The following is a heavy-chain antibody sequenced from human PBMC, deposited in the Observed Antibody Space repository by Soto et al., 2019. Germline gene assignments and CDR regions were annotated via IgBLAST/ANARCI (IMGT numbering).Heavy chain of an antibody. Sequence: EVQLVESGGALVQPGGSLRVSCAASGFSVSNNYMSWVRQAPGKGLEWVAFIYSGGDTFYADSVKGRFSISRDKSRNTLYLQMNSLRVEDTAVYYCAVRRKWGQGTLVTVSS. CDR2: IYSGGDT. V-gene: IGHV3-66*01. CDR1: GFSVSNNY. CDR3: AVRRK. J-gene: IGHJ4*02.